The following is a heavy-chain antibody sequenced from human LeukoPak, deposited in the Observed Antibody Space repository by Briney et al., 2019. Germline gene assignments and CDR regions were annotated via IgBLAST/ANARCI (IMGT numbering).Heavy chain of an antibody. CDR2: IKQDGSEK. D-gene: IGHD6-19*01. J-gene: IGHJ4*02. Sequence: GGSLRLSCAASGFTFSNYWINWVRQAPGKGLEWVANIKQDGSEKYYVDSVKGRFTISRDSAKNSLYLQMNSLRAEDTAVYYCASRGWLPGYYFDYWGQGTLVTVSS. CDR3: ASRGWLPGYYFDY. CDR1: GFTFSNYW. V-gene: IGHV3-7*01.